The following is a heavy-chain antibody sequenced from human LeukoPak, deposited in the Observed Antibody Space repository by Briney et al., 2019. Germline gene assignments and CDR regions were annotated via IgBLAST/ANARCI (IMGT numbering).Heavy chain of an antibody. CDR2: ISSSSSYI. D-gene: IGHD2-2*01. Sequence: GGSLRLSCAASGFTFSSYSMNWVRQAPGKGLEWISSISSSSSYIYYADSVKGRFTISRDNAKNSLYLQMNSLRAEDTAVYYCARDAVSAKYCSSTSCYEDDNWFDPWGQGTLVTVSS. V-gene: IGHV3-21*01. CDR1: GFTFSSYS. CDR3: ARDAVSAKYCSSTSCYEDDNWFDP. J-gene: IGHJ5*02.